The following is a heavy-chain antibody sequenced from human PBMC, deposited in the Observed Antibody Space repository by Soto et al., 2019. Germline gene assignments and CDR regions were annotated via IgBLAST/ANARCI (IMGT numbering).Heavy chain of an antibody. CDR1: GGSISSSSYY. D-gene: IGHD6-13*01. Sequence: QLQLQESGPGLVKPSETLSLTCTVSGGSISSSSYYWGWIRQPPGKGLEWIGSIYYSGSTYYNPSLKSRVTISVDTSKNQFSLKLSSVTAADTAVYYCARLYYIAAAGPTFDYWGPGTLVTVSS. CDR3: ARLYYIAAAGPTFDY. V-gene: IGHV4-39*01. CDR2: IYYSGST. J-gene: IGHJ4*02.